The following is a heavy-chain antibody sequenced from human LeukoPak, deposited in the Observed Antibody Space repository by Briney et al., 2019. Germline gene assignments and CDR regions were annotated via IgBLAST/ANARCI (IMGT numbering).Heavy chain of an antibody. CDR2: ISGSGGSK. CDR1: GFTFSSFA. J-gene: IGHJ4*02. Sequence: GGSLRLSCAASGFTFSSFAMNWVRQVPGKGLEWVSAISGSGGSKYTADSVKGRFIIARDNSRNTLYLQMNSLRAEDTAVYYCAKDHGRLPTRFDYWGQGTLVTVSS. V-gene: IGHV3-23*01. CDR3: AKDHGRLPTRFDY. D-gene: IGHD5-12*01.